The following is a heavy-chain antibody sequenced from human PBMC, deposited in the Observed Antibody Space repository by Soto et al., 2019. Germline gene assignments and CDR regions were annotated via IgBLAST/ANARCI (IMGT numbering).Heavy chain of an antibody. D-gene: IGHD5-12*01. V-gene: IGHV4-39*01. CDR3: ARRGRGRWLQFPFDY. J-gene: IGHJ4*02. CDR1: GGSISSSSYY. CDR2: IYYSGST. Sequence: QLQLQESGPGLVKPSETLSLTCTVYGGSISSSSYYWGWIRQLPGKGLEWIGGIYYSGSTYYNLSHKSRVTISVDTSKNQFSRKLSSVTAADTAVYYCARRGRGRWLQFPFDYWGQGTLVTVSS.